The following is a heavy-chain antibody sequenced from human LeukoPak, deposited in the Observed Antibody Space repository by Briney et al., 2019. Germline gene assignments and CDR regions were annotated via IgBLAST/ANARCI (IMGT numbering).Heavy chain of an antibody. Sequence: GGSLSLSCAAPGFTVRSNYMSWVRQAPGKGLEWVSVIYSGGTTYYADSVKGRFTISRDNSKNTVYLQMNSLRAEDTAVYYCARGTIYSPRGEDFWGPGTLVTVSS. CDR1: GFTVRSNY. V-gene: IGHV3-53*01. CDR2: IYSGGTT. D-gene: IGHD5-12*01. J-gene: IGHJ4*02. CDR3: ARGTIYSPRGEDF.